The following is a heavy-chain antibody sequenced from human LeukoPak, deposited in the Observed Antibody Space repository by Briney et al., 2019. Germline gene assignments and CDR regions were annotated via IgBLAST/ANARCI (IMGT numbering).Heavy chain of an antibody. CDR2: ISSSSSYI. D-gene: IGHD4-23*01. Sequence: GGSLRLSCAASGFTFNTYSLNWVRQAPGKGLEWVSSISSSSSYIYYADSVKGRFTIFRDDAKNSLYLQMNSLRAEDTAVYYCASHDYGGIFFDYWGQGTLVTVSS. CDR1: GFTFNTYS. V-gene: IGHV3-21*04. J-gene: IGHJ4*02. CDR3: ASHDYGGIFFDY.